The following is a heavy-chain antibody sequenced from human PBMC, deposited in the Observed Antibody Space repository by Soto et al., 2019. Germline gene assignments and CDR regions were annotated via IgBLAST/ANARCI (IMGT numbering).Heavy chain of an antibody. CDR1: GYTFTSYA. J-gene: IGHJ6*04. Sequence: GASVKVSCKASGYTFTSYAMHWVRQAPGQRLEWMGWTNAGNGNTKYSQKFQGRVTITRDTSASTAYMELSSLRSADTAVYYCAGLIVVVPAASDYYYGRGVWGRGTTVAVAS. CDR2: TNAGNGNT. CDR3: AGLIVVVPAASDYYYGRGV. V-gene: IGHV1-3*01. D-gene: IGHD2-2*01.